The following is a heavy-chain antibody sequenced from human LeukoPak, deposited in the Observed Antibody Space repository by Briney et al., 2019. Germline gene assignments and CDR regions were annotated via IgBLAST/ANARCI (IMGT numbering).Heavy chain of an antibody. J-gene: IGHJ4*02. CDR3: ARSHSSSSEVSLGY. CDR2: INHSGST. CDR1: GGSFSDYF. Sequence: SETLSLTCAIYGGSFSDYFWSWIRQPPGKGLEWVGEINHSGSTNYNPSLKSRVTISVDTSKNQFSLKLSSVTAADTAVYFCARSHSSSSEVSLGYWGQGTLVTVSS. V-gene: IGHV4-34*01. D-gene: IGHD6-6*01.